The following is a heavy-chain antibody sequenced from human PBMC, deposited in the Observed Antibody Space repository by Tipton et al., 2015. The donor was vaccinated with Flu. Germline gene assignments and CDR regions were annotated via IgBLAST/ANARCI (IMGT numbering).Heavy chain of an antibody. J-gene: IGHJ4*02. V-gene: IGHV4-31*03. CDR1: GDSISSNNYY. CDR3: AKDLPATGSLGY. CDR2: IHYSGST. D-gene: IGHD2-15*01. Sequence: TLSLTCTVSGDSISSNNYYWNWIRQHPGKGLERIGYIHYSGSTYYNPSLKSRLTISVDTSKNQFSLRLTSVTAADTAVYFCAKDLPATGSLGYWGQGMLVTVSS.